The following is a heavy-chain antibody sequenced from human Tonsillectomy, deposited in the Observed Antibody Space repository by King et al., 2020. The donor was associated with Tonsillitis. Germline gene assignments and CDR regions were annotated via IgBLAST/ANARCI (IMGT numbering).Heavy chain of an antibody. CDR1: GFAFSSYG. CDR2: ISYDGSNK. D-gene: IGHD3-22*01. CDR3: AKPYYSDTSGQRGVFDY. J-gene: IGHJ4*02. Sequence: VQLVESGGGVVQPGRSLRLSCAASGFAFSSYGMHWVRQAPGKGLEWVAVISYDGSNKYYADSVKGRFTISRESSKDTLYLQMNSLRAEDTAVYYCAKPYYSDTSGQRGVFDYWGQGTLVTVSS. V-gene: IGHV3-30*18.